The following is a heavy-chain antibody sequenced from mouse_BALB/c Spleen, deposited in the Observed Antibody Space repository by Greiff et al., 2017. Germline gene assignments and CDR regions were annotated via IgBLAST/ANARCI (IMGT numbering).Heavy chain of an antibody. V-gene: IGHV1S36*01. J-gene: IGHJ4*01. CDR1: GYTFTSYW. Sequence: VQLQQPGAELVKPGASVKLSCKASGYTFTSYWMHWVKQRPGRGLEWIGRIDPNSGGTKYNEKFKSKATLTVDKPSSTAYMQLSSLTSEDSAVYYCTMSTMITTGAMDYWGQGTSVTVSS. D-gene: IGHD2-4*01. CDR2: IDPNSGGT. CDR3: TMSTMITTGAMDY.